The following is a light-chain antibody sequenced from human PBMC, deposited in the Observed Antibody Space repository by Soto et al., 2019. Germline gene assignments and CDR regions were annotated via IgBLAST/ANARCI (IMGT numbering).Light chain of an antibody. Sequence: QSVLTQPASVSGSPGQSITISCTGTSSDVGFYNYVSWYQQQHPGKAPKLMIYEVDNRPPGVSIRFSGSKSGNTASLTISALQVEDEPDYFCFSFKTTSTHVFGTGTKVTVL. CDR2: EVD. J-gene: IGLJ1*01. V-gene: IGLV2-14*01. CDR3: FSFKTTSTHV. CDR1: SSDVGFYNY.